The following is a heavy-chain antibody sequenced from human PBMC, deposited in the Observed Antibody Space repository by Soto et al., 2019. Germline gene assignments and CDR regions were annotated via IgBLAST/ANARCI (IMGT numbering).Heavy chain of an antibody. V-gene: IGHV4-34*01. CDR1: GGSFSGYY. Sequence: SETLSLTCAVYGGSFSGYYWSWIRQPPGKGLEWIGEINHSGSTNYNPSLKSRVTISVDTSKNQFSLKLSSVTAADTAVYYCARVVYSGYRNTDYWGQGTLVTVSS. CDR3: ARVVYSGYRNTDY. J-gene: IGHJ4*02. CDR2: INHSGST. D-gene: IGHD5-12*01.